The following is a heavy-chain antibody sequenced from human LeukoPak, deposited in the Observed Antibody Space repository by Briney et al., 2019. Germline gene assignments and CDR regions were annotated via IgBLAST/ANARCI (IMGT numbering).Heavy chain of an antibody. J-gene: IGHJ4*02. CDR3: AKTRGGWYEDY. V-gene: IGHV3-23*01. CDR2: ISHDGGTP. D-gene: IGHD6-19*01. CDR1: GFTFSSYA. Sequence: GGSLRLSCAASGFTFSSYAMSWVRQAPGKGLEWVSAISHDGGTPYYADSVKGRFTISRDNSKNTLYLQMNSLRAEDTAVYYCAKTRGGWYEDYWGQGTLVTVSS.